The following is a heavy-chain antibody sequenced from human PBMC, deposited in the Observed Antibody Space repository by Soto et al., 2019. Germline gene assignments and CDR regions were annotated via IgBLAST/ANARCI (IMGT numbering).Heavy chain of an antibody. CDR2: VWNDGSNR. J-gene: IGHJ4*02. D-gene: IGHD6-13*01. CDR1: GFTFRTYG. V-gene: IGHV3-33*01. Sequence: GGSLRLSCAASGFTFRTYGMHWVRQAPGKGLEWMSIVWNDGSNRYYTDSVKGRFTISRDNSKNTLYLQMNSLRPEDTAVYYCTRERWYGSSWETGYLDFWGQGTLVTVSS. CDR3: TRERWYGSSWETGYLDF.